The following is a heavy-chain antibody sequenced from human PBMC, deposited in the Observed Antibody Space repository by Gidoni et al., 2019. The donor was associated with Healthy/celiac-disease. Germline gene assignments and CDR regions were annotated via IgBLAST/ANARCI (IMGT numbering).Heavy chain of an antibody. D-gene: IGHD2-15*01. V-gene: IGHV3-23*01. CDR2: SRGIGGST. J-gene: IGHJ4*02. Sequence: EVQLLESGGGLVQPGGSLRLSCAASGFTFSSYAMSWCRQAPGTGLEWVSASRGIGGSTYYAYAVKGRFTISRDNSKNTLYLQMNSLRAEDTAVYYWAKKELGGSFDYWGQGTLVTVSS. CDR3: AKKELGGSFDY. CDR1: GFTFSSYA.